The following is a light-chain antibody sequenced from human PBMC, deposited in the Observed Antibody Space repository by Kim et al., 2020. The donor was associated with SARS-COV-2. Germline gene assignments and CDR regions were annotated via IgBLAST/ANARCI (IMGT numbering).Light chain of an antibody. CDR2: DKN. V-gene: IGLV3-19*01. Sequence: ALGQTVRITCQGDSLRSYYASWYQQKPGQAPVLVIYDKNNRPSGIPDRFSGSSSGNTASLTITGAQAEDEADYYCNSRESGGNHVVFGAGTKVTVL. CDR1: SLRSYY. J-gene: IGLJ1*01. CDR3: NSRESGGNHVV.